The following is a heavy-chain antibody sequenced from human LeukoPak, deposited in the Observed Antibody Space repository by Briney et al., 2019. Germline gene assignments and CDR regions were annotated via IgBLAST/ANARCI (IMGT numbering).Heavy chain of an antibody. D-gene: IGHD4-23*01. CDR1: GGTFSSYA. J-gene: IGHJ6*03. CDR2: IITIFGTA. Sequence: SVKVSCKASGGTFSSYAISWVRQAPGQGLEWVGGIITIFGTANYAQKFQGRVTITTDESTSTAYMELSSLRSEDTAVYYCARGPVNYYYYYMDVWGKGTTVTVSS. V-gene: IGHV1-69*05. CDR3: ARGPVNYYYYYMDV.